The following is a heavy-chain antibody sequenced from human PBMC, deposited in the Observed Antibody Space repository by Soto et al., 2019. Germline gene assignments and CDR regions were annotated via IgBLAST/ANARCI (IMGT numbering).Heavy chain of an antibody. J-gene: IGHJ4*02. CDR3: GAGQYFSDY. CDR2: ISYDGTNK. D-gene: IGHD6-13*01. V-gene: IGHV3-30*03. CDR1: GFTFTNYG. Sequence: QVQLVESGGGEVQPGKSLRLSCAASGFTFTNYGMHWVRQAPGKGLECVALISYDGTNKFYADSVKGRFTVSRDNSKNTLYLQMNSLRPEDTAVYYCGAGQYFSDYWGQGPLVSVYS.